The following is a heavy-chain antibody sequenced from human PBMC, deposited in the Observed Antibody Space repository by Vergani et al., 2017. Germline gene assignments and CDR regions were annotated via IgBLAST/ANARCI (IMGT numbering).Heavy chain of an antibody. D-gene: IGHD3-22*01. CDR2: IHPADSDT. Sequence: VQMQESGPGLVKTSETLSLTCSASGAPISYWCWSWLRQPAGKGLEWMGIIHPADSDTRYSPSFQGQVTISVDKSISTAYLQRSSLRASDSAMYYCARLYGRDSSGSKYFDYWGQGTLVTVSS. V-gene: IGHV5-51*01. CDR1: GAPISYWC. CDR3: ARLYGRDSSGSKYFDY. J-gene: IGHJ4*02.